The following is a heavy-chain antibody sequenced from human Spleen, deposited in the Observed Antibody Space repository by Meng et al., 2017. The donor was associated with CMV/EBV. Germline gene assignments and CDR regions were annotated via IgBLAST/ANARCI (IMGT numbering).Heavy chain of an antibody. J-gene: IGHJ4*02. CDR2: INPNRGGT. V-gene: IGHV1-2*02. CDR3: ALLVDPKVVKAVRNTDY. D-gene: IGHD3-22*01. Sequence: ASVKVSCKASGYTFADYHIHWVRQAPGQGLEWMGWINPNRGGTRSAQRLQGRVTMTRDTSISTAYMELSGLRSDDTAVYYCALLVDPKVVKAVRNTDYWGQGTLVTVSS. CDR1: GYTFADYH.